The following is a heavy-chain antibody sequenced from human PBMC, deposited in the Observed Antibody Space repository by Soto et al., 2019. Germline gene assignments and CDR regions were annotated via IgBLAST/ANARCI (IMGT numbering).Heavy chain of an antibody. J-gene: IGHJ6*02. CDR2: INPNSGGT. D-gene: IGHD3-22*01. V-gene: IGHV1-2*04. CDR1: GYTLTGYY. CDR3: ARGSYYYDSSGSEDYYYYYGMDV. Sequence: ASVKGSCKASGYTLTGYYMHWVRQAPGQRLEWMGWINPNSGGTNYAQKFQGWVTMTRDTSISTAYMELSRLRSDDTAVYYCARGSYYYDSSGSEDYYYYYGMDVWGQGTTVTVSS.